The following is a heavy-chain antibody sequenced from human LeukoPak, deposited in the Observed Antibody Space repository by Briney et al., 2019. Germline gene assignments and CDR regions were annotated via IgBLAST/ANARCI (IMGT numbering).Heavy chain of an antibody. D-gene: IGHD3-22*01. CDR3: VKLEDYYDSNDYYSAGYYYYGMDV. J-gene: IGHJ6*02. CDR1: GFTFSSYW. Sequence: GGSLRLSCAASGFTFSSYWMHWVRQAPGKGLVWVSRINSDGSSTSYADSVKGRFTISRDNAKNTLYLQMNSLRAEDTAVYYCVKLEDYYDSNDYYSAGYYYYGMDVWGQGTTVTVSS. CDR2: INSDGSST. V-gene: IGHV3-74*01.